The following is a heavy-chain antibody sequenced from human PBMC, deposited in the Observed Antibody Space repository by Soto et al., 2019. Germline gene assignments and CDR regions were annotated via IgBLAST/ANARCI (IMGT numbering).Heavy chain of an antibody. CDR2: ISYDGSNT. CDR1: GFTFSSYG. J-gene: IGHJ4*02. V-gene: IGHV3-30*18. CDR3: AKDGNVYSSGWYAPSLDY. D-gene: IGHD6-19*01. Sequence: QVQLVESGGGVVQPGRSLRLSCAASGFTFSSYGMHWVRQAPGKGREWGAVISYDGSNTYYADSVKGRFTISRDNSKNTLYLQMNSLRAEDTAVYYCAKDGNVYSSGWYAPSLDYWGQGTLVTVSS.